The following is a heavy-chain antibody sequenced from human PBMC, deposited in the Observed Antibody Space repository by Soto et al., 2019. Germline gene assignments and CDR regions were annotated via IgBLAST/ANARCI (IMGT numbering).Heavy chain of an antibody. V-gene: IGHV3-23*01. D-gene: IGHD2-21*02. CDR2: ISGGGGST. CDR3: ASSLLWRHDLNY. J-gene: IGHJ4*02. CDR1: GFTFSSYA. Sequence: GGSLTLSCAASGFTFSSYAMSWVRQAPGKGLEWVSAISGGGGSTNYADSVKGRFTVSRDNAKNTLYLQMNSLRAEDTAVYYCASSLLWRHDLNYWAQGSLVPVSS.